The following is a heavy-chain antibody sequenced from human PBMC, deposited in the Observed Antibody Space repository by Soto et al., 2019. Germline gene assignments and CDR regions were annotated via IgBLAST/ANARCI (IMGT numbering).Heavy chain of an antibody. J-gene: IGHJ6*02. Sequence: QVQLVESGGGVVQPGRSLRLSCAASGFTFSTYGMHWVRQAPGKGLEWVAVIWYDGSSKSYADSVKGRFTISRDNSKNTVYLQMNRLRAEDTAVYYCARDQITFGVYGMDVWGQGTTVTVSS. D-gene: IGHD3-16*01. CDR3: ARDQITFGVYGMDV. CDR1: GFTFSTYG. CDR2: IWYDGSSK. V-gene: IGHV3-33*01.